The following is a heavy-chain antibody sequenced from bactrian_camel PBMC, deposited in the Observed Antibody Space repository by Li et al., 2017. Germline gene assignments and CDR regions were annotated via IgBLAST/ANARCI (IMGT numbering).Heavy chain of an antibody. D-gene: IGHD2*01. CDR1: GFIFSSYA. CDR2: SGGSST. J-gene: IGHJ4*01. V-gene: IGHV3S31*01. Sequence: DVQPVESGGGLVQPGGSLRLSCAASGFIFSSYAMSWVRQSPGKGLEWVSSSGGSSTFYADSVEGRFTISRDNAKNTLYLQMNSLKPEDTGMYYCARGFPGERDYSRLSPTGCRWNLSGRGTQVTVS.